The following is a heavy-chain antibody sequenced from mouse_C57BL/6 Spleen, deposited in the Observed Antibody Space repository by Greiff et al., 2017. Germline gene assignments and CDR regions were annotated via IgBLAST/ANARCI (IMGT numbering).Heavy chain of an antibody. CDR3: ARDRSDYDSHWYFDV. V-gene: IGHV5-16*01. CDR2: INYDGSST. D-gene: IGHD2-4*01. J-gene: IGHJ1*03. CDR1: GFTFSDYY. Sequence: EVQLVESEGGLVQPGSSMKLSCTASGFTFSDYYMAWVRQVPEKGLEWVANINYDGSSTYYLASLKSRFIISRDNAKNILYLQMSSLKSEDTATYYCARDRSDYDSHWYFDVWGTGTTVTVSS.